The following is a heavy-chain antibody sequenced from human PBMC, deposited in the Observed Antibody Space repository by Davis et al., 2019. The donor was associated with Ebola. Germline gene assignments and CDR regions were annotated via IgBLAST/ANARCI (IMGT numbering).Heavy chain of an antibody. D-gene: IGHD4-17*01. V-gene: IGHV3-30*04. CDR1: GFTFGYFA. J-gene: IGHJ4*02. Sequence: PGGSLRLSCAASGFTFGYFAVHWVRQAPGRGLESVALITYDGSTKYYADSVRGRFSISRDNSKNTLFLQMESLRAEDTAIYYCARIRHYGDYDVASDYWGQGTPVTVSS. CDR2: ITYDGSTK. CDR3: ARIRHYGDYDVASDY.